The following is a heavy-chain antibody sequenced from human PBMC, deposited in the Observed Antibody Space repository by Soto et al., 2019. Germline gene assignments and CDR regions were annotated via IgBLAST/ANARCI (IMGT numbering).Heavy chain of an antibody. CDR3: AGRTSGATWGAFAY. J-gene: IGHJ4*02. CDR2: ISGYSGNA. D-gene: IGHD3-10*01. Sequence: QVQVMQSGAEVKKPGDSVKVSCKTSGYIFSDYGINWVRQAPGQGLEWMGWISGYSGNANLAQKCAGRVTMTADKSTRTAYIELRRLRSDDRVLNYCAGRTSGATWGAFAYWGKGTLVTVAS. V-gene: IGHV1-18*04. CDR1: GYIFSDYG.